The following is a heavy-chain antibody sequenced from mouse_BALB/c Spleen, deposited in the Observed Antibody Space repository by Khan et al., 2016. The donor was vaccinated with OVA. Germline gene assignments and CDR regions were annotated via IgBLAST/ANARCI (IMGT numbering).Heavy chain of an antibody. Sequence: VQLQQSGPELMKPGASVNISCKASGYSFTSYYIHWVKQSHGKSLEWIGYIDPFNGGTDYNQKFKGKATLTVDKSSNTAYMHLSSLTSEDSAVYYCARGTFDYWAKGLWSLSLQ. J-gene: IGHJ3*01. CDR1: GYSFTSYY. CDR2: IDPFNGGT. CDR3: ARGTFDY. V-gene: IGHV1S135*01. D-gene: IGHD3-3*01.